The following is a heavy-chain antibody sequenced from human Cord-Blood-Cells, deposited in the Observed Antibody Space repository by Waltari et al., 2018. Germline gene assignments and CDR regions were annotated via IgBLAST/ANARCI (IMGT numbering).Heavy chain of an antibody. CDR3: ARDKYSSSSFAFDI. J-gene: IGHJ3*02. CDR1: GYSIRSGYY. D-gene: IGHD6-6*01. CDR2: IYHSGST. Sequence: QVQLQESGPGLVKPSETLSLTCPVSGYSIRSGYYWGLIRQPPGKGLEWIGSIYHSGSTYYNPSLKSRVTISVDTSKNQFSLKLSSVTAADTAVYYCARDKYSSSSFAFDIWGQGTMVTVSS. V-gene: IGHV4-38-2*02.